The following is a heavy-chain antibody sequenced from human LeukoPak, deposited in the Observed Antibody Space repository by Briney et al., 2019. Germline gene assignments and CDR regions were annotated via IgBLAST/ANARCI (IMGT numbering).Heavy chain of an antibody. CDR1: GFTFSSYS. CDR3: ARDIRPAPAPIDY. Sequence: GGSLRLSCAASGFTFSSYSMNWVRQAPGKGLAWVSSISSSSSYIYYADSVKGRFTISRDNAKNSLYLQMNSLRAEDTAVYYCARDIRPAPAPIDYWGQGTLVTVSS. J-gene: IGHJ4*02. V-gene: IGHV3-21*01. CDR2: ISSSSSYI. D-gene: IGHD2-2*02.